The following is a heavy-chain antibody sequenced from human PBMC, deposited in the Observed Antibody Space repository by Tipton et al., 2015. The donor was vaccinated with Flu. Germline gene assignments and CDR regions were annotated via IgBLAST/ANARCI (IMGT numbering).Heavy chain of an antibody. J-gene: IGHJ4*02. CDR3: ARADATIPTAIVY. Sequence: LRLSCSVSGGSISSYYWIWVRQPPGKGLEWMGYVYYSGTTNYNPSLTSRVTMSVARSKNHFSLRLNSETAADIAVYFCARADATIPTAIVYWGQGTPVTVSS. CDR2: VYYSGTT. V-gene: IGHV4-59*01. D-gene: IGHD2-2*01. CDR1: GGSISSYY.